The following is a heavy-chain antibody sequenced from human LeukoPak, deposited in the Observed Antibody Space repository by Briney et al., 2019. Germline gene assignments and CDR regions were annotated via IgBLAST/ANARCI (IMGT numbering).Heavy chain of an antibody. Sequence: GGSLRLSCPVSGFTFSSYAMSWVRQAPGRGLEWVSVISTSGESAYYADSVKGRFTISRDNSKNTLYLQMNSLRAEDTAVYYCAKDPLVRGATYDYWGQGTLVTVS. D-gene: IGHD3-10*01. CDR2: ISTSGESA. V-gene: IGHV3-23*01. CDR3: AKDPLVRGATYDY. J-gene: IGHJ4*02. CDR1: GFTFSSYA.